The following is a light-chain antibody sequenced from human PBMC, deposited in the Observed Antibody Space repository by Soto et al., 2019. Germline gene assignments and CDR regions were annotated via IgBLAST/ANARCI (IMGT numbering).Light chain of an antibody. J-gene: IGLJ2*01. CDR3: SSYTSSSTLV. CDR2: EVN. Sequence: QSVLTQPPSASGSPGQSVTISCTGTSSDVGGYNYVSWYQQHPGKAPKLMIYEVNERPSGVPDRFSGSKSGNTASLTVSGLQSEDEADYYCSSYTSSSTLVFGGGTQLTVL. CDR1: SSDVGGYNY. V-gene: IGLV2-8*01.